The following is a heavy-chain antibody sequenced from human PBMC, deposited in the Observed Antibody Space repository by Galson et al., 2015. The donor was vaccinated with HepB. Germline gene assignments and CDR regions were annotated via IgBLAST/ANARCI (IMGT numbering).Heavy chain of an antibody. J-gene: IGHJ4*02. Sequence: SLRLSCAASGFTFSNYGMHWVRQAPGKGLEWVAVIWFDGSKMYYAESVRGRFTISRDNSENTLSLLMNSLRAEDTAVYYCARNEGHYLQYDYWGQGTLVTVSS. V-gene: IGHV3-33*01. CDR1: GFTFSNYG. CDR3: ARNEGHYLQYDY. D-gene: IGHD4-17*01. CDR2: IWFDGSKM.